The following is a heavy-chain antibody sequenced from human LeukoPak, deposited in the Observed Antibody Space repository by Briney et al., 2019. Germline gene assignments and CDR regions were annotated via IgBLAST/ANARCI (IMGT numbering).Heavy chain of an antibody. CDR1: GFTFSSYL. D-gene: IGHD2-15*01. Sequence: GWALRFSCASSGFTFSSYLMHLVRQARGKGLVLVSRINSDGSTTNYADSVKGRFTISRDNAENTMYLQMNSMRVEDTAVYYCTRCVSATRWFDPWGQGTLVTVSS. V-gene: IGHV3-74*01. J-gene: IGHJ5*02. CDR3: TRCVSATRWFDP. CDR2: INSDGSTT.